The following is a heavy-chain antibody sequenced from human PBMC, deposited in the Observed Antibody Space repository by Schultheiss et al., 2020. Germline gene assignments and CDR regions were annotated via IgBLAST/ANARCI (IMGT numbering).Heavy chain of an antibody. D-gene: IGHD1/OR15-1a*01. J-gene: IGHJ4*02. CDR3: ASGGGLEQIDY. V-gene: IGHV3-30-3*01. CDR2: ISYDGSNK. CDR1: GFTFSSYA. Sequence: GGSLRLSCAASGFTFSSYAMHWVRQAPGKGLEWVAVISYDGSNKYYADSVKGRFTISRDNSKNTLYLQMNSLRAEDTAVYYCASGGGLEQIDYWGQGTLVTVSS.